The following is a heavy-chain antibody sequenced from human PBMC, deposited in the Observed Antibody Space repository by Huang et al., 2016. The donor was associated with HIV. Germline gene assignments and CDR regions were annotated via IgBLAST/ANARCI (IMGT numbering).Heavy chain of an antibody. CDR1: GYTFTDSN. Sequence: QVQLVQSGAEVKNPGASVRVSCKASGYTFTDSNIHWVRQAPGQGLECSGWINPKRGGTIYAQIFQGRITMTRDTTISTVHMDLRRIQSADTAVYFCARDWSFGSSTSPADWGQGTLVTVSS. CDR3: ARDWSFGSSTSPAD. CDR2: INPKRGGT. V-gene: IGHV1-2*02. J-gene: IGHJ4*02. D-gene: IGHD6-6*01.